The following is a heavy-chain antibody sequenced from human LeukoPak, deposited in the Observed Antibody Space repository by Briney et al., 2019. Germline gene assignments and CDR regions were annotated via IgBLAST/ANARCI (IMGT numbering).Heavy chain of an antibody. V-gene: IGHV4-61*02. CDR2: MYTSGST. CDR1: GGSISSGSYY. CDR3: ARSYCSGGSCYAFDI. D-gene: IGHD2-15*01. Sequence: PSETLSLTCTVSGGSISSGSYYWSWIRQPAGKGLEWIGRMYTSGSTNYNPSLKSRVTISVDTSKNQFSLKLSSVTAADTAVYYCARSYCSGGSCYAFDIWGQGQWSPSLQ. J-gene: IGHJ3*02.